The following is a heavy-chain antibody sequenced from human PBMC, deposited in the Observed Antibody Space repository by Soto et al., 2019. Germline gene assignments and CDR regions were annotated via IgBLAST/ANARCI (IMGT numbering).Heavy chain of an antibody. CDR1: GGSISSSGYY. CDR2: IFYSGTT. J-gene: IGHJ5*02. V-gene: IGHV4-31*03. CDR3: ARERQPYSNSQGVWFRP. Sequence: SLSLTCTVSGGSISSSGYYWSQFPQFSGKSLEWIGNIFYSGTTCYNPSLKSRVAIAIDTSKNQFSLKLSSVTAADTAVYYCARERQPYSNSQGVWFRPWGQGTLVTVSS. D-gene: IGHD4-4*01.